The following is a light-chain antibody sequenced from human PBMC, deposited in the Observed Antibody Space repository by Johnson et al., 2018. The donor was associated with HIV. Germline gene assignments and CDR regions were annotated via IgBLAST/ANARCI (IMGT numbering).Light chain of an antibody. J-gene: IGLJ1*01. V-gene: IGLV1-51*01. CDR1: SSNIGYNY. CDR3: GIWDSGLSAYV. Sequence: QSVLTQPPSVSAAPGQKVTISCSGSSSNIGYNYVSWYQQVPGTAPKLLIYDIDKRPSGIPDRFSGSQSGTSATLDISGLPTGDEADYYCGIWDSGLSAYVFGTGTKVTAL. CDR2: DID.